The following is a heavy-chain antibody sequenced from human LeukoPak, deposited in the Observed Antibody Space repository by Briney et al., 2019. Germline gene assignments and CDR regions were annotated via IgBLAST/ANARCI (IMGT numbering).Heavy chain of an antibody. V-gene: IGHV3-23*01. Sequence: GGSLRLSCAASGFTFSSYAVTWVRQAPGKGAEWVSGIRGRGERTYYTDSVKARFTISRDNSKNTLDLQMKSLRGEDTAVYYCAKRDNNDYYTGLHVFDIWGQGTMVTVSS. CDR1: GFTFSSYA. J-gene: IGHJ3*02. CDR2: IRGRGERT. CDR3: AKRDNNDYYTGLHVFDI. D-gene: IGHD3-22*01.